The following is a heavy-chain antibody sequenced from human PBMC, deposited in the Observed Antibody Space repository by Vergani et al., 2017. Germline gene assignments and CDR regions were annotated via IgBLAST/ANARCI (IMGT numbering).Heavy chain of an antibody. CDR1: GFTFSSYS. CDR2: ISSSSSTI. CDR3: ARAYCSSTSCYTFFDY. J-gene: IGHJ4*02. Sequence: EVQLVESGGGLVQPGGSLRLSCAASGFTFSSYSMNWVRQAPGKGLEWVSYISSSSSTIYYADSVKGRFTISRDNAKNSLYLQMNSLRAEATAVYYCARAYCSSTSCYTFFDYWGQGTLVTVSS. V-gene: IGHV3-48*01. D-gene: IGHD2-2*02.